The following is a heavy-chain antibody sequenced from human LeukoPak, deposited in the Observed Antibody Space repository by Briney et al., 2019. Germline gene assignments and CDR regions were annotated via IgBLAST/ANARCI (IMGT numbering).Heavy chain of an antibody. D-gene: IGHD6-19*01. CDR2: IYYSGST. CDR3: ARREGGWYDY. J-gene: IGHJ4*02. CDR1: GGSTSSYY. Sequence: SETLSLTCTVSGGSTSSYYWSWIRQPPGKGLEWIGYIYYSGSTNYNPSLKSRVTISVDTSKNQFSLKLSSVTAADTAVYYCARREGGWYDYWGQGTLVTVSS. V-gene: IGHV4-59*08.